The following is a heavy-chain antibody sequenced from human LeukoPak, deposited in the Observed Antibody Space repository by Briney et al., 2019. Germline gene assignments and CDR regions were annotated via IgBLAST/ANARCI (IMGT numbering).Heavy chain of an antibody. D-gene: IGHD3-3*01. J-gene: IGHJ4*02. CDR1: GFTFSSYG. V-gene: IGHV3-33*06. Sequence: GGSLRLSCAASGFTFSSYGMHRVRQAPGKGLEWVAVIWYDGSNKYYADSVKGRFTISRDNSKNTLYLQMNSLRAEDTAVYYCAKVPYYDFWSGYYTFDYWGQGTLVTVSS. CDR3: AKVPYYDFWSGYYTFDY. CDR2: IWYDGSNK.